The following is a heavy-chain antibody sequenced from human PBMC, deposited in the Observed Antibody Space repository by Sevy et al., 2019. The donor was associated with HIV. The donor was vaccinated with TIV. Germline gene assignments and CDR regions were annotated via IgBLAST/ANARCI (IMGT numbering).Heavy chain of an antibody. D-gene: IGHD2-21*02. CDR1: GYTFTSHD. V-gene: IGHV1-8*01. CDR3: ARGADVVVTGSAFDI. CDR2: RNPRSGNT. Sequence: ASVKVSCKASGYTFTSHDINWVRQPTGQGLEWMGWRNPRSGNTGYAQKFQGRVTMTRNTSIRTAYMELSSLRSEDTAVYYCARGADVVVTGSAFDIWGQGTMVTVSS. J-gene: IGHJ3*02.